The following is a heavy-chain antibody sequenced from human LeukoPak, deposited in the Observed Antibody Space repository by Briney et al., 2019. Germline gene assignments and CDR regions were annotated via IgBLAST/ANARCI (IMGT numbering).Heavy chain of an antibody. J-gene: IGHJ4*02. CDR3: VRGPHIAATSY. V-gene: IGHV3-7*03. CDR1: GFSFNNYR. CDR2: IKQDGSEK. Sequence: GGSLRLSCVASGFSFNNYRMTWVRQAPGKGLEWVANIKQDGSEKQYVDSVKGRFAISRDNAKKSRYLQINTLRAEDTAVYYCVRGPHIAATSYWGQGTLVTVSS. D-gene: IGHD6-25*01.